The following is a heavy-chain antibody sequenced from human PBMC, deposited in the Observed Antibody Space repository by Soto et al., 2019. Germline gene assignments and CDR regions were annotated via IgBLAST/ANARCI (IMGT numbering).Heavy chain of an antibody. V-gene: IGHV1-18*01. Sequence: QVHLVQSGGEVKKPGASVKVSCKASGYTFTAYGISWVRQAPGQGLEWIGWISPNNGNTKSAQKFQGRVTMTTDTSTDTAYLELRSLRAVDTAVYYCARDRSSENYLKWIEYWGQGALVTVSS. CDR2: ISPNNGNT. CDR3: ARDRSSENYLKWIEY. J-gene: IGHJ4*02. D-gene: IGHD2-2*01. CDR1: GYTFTAYG.